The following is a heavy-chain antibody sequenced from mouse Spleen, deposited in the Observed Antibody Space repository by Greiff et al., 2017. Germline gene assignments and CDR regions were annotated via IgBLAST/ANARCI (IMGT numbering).Heavy chain of an antibody. D-gene: IGHD2-4*01. CDR3: ARSERLRGYFDV. CDR1: GYSFTGYY. V-gene: IGHV1-42*01. CDR2: INPSTGGT. Sequence: EVKLVESGPELVKPGASVKISCKASGYSFTGYYMNWVKQSPEKSLEWIGEINPSTGGTTYNQKFKAKATLTVDKSSSTAYMQLKSLTSEDSAVYYCARSERLRGYFDVWGTGTTVTVSS. J-gene: IGHJ1*03.